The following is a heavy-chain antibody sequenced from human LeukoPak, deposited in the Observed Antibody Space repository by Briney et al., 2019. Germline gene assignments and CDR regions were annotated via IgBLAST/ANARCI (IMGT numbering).Heavy chain of an antibody. Sequence: ASVKVSCKASGYTFTGYYMHWVRQAPGQGLEWMGRINPNSGGTNYAQKFQGGVTMTRDTSISTAYMELSRLRSDDTAVYYCARAVSGYDFFDYWGQGTLVTVSS. CDR3: ARAVSGYDFFDY. V-gene: IGHV1-2*06. J-gene: IGHJ4*02. CDR2: INPNSGGT. D-gene: IGHD5-12*01. CDR1: GYTFTGYY.